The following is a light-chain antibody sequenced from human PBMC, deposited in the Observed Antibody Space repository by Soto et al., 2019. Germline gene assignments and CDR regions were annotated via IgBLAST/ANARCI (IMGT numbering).Light chain of an antibody. CDR2: DTS. CDR3: QQCTTYPLT. CDR1: QGVSTW. V-gene: IGKV1-5*01. J-gene: IGKJ4*01. Sequence: DIQMTQSPSILSASVGDRVTITCRASQGVSTWLAWYQEKPGEAPKLLIHDTSTLESGVPSRFSGSGSGTEFTLTITSLQLDDFATYYCQQCTTYPLTFGGGTRVEIK.